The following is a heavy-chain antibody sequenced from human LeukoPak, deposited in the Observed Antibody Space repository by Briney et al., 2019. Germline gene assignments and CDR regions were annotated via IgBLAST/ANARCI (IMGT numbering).Heavy chain of an antibody. J-gene: IGHJ4*02. CDR3: AKGGSDYGGNSFDY. Sequence: GGSLRLSCAASGFTFSSYGMHWVRQAPGKGLEWVAVIWYDGSNKYYADSVKGRFTISRDNSKNTLYLQMNSLRAEGTAVYYCAKGGSDYGGNSFDYWGQGTLVTVSS. D-gene: IGHD4-23*01. V-gene: IGHV3-33*06. CDR1: GFTFSSYG. CDR2: IWYDGSNK.